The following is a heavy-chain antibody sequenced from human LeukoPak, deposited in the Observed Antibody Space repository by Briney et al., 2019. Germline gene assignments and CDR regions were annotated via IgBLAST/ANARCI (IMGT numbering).Heavy chain of an antibody. D-gene: IGHD1-26*01. CDR2: INPNSGDT. CDR1: GYTFTAYY. CDR3: AKLGIGSTTRAWFDP. V-gene: IGHV1-2*06. J-gene: IGHJ5*02. Sequence: GASVKVSCKASGYTFTAYYIHWVRHAPGQGLEWMGRINPNSGDTNYAQKFQGSVTLTRDTSINTAYMELSRLRADHTSVYYCAKLGIGSTTRAWFDPWGQGTLVTVSS.